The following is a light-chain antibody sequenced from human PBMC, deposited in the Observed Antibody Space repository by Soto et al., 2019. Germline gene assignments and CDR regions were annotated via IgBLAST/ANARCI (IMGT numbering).Light chain of an antibody. CDR1: QSVSSN. CDR2: GAS. V-gene: IGKV3-15*01. Sequence: VMTPSSASPAWSRGGRATLSCRASQSVSSNLAWYQQKPGQAPRLLIYGASTRATGIPARFRGSGSGTEFTLTISSLQSEDFAVYYCQQYNNWSFGQGTRLEIK. CDR3: QQYNNWS. J-gene: IGKJ5*01.